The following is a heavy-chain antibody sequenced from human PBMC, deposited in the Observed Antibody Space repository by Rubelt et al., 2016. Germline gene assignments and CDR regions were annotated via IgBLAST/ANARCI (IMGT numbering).Heavy chain of an antibody. Sequence: EVQLVESGGGLVKPGGSLRLSCAASGFTVSSNYMSWVRQAPGKGLEWVSVIYSGGSTYYADSVKGRFTSSRDNSKNTLYLQMNSLRAEDTAVYYCARGGLYSSSLGWGQGTLVTVSS. CDR1: GFTVSSNY. D-gene: IGHD6-6*01. J-gene: IGHJ4*02. CDR3: ARGGLYSSSLG. V-gene: IGHV3-53*01. CDR2: IYSGGST.